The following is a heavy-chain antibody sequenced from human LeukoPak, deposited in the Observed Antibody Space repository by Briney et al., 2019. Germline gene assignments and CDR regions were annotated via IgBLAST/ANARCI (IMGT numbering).Heavy chain of an antibody. CDR1: GFTFSSYS. Sequence: GGSLRLSCAASGFTFSSYSMNWVRQAPGKGLEWVSSISSSSSYIYYADSVKGRFTTSRDNAKNSLYLQMNSLRAEDTAVYYCARWVPGYCSGGSCYVDYWGQGTLVTVSS. CDR3: ARWVPGYCSGGSCYVDY. D-gene: IGHD2-15*01. V-gene: IGHV3-21*01. J-gene: IGHJ4*02. CDR2: ISSSSSYI.